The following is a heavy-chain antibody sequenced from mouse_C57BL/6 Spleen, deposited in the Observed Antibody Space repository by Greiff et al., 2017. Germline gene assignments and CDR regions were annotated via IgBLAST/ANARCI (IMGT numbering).Heavy chain of an antibody. CDR2: IWSGGST. V-gene: IGHV2-2*01. CDR3: ARSMIRDAMDY. Sequence: QVQLKESGPGLVQPSQSLSITCIVSGFSLTSYGVHWVRQSPGKGLEWLGVIWSGGSTDYNAAFISRLSISKDNSKSQVFFKMNSLQADDTAIYYCARSMIRDAMDYWGQGTSVTVSS. J-gene: IGHJ4*01. D-gene: IGHD2-4*01. CDR1: GFSLTSYG.